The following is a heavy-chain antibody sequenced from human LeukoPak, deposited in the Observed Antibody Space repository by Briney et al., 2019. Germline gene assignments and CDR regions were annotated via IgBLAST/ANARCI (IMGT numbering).Heavy chain of an antibody. D-gene: IGHD6-6*01. Sequence: GGSLRLSCAASGFTFSSYWMSWVRQAPGKGLEWVANIKQDGSEKYYVDSVKGRFTISRDNAKNSLYLQMNSLRAEDTAVYYCARAARQGFGPWAFDIWGQGTMVTVSS. J-gene: IGHJ3*02. CDR1: GFTFSSYW. CDR3: ARAARQGFGPWAFDI. V-gene: IGHV3-7*03. CDR2: IKQDGSEK.